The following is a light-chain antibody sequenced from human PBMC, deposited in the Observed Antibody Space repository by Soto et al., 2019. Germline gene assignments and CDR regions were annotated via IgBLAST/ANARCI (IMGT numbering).Light chain of an antibody. J-gene: IGLJ1*01. CDR3: SSYVGTNSYV. CDR1: SSDVGGYNY. V-gene: IGLV2-8*01. Sequence: QSALTQPPSTSGSPGQSVTISCTATSSDVGGYNYVSWYQHHPGKAPKLIIYEVYKRPSGVPDRFSGSKSGNTAALTVSGLQAEDEADYYCSSYVGTNSYVFGTGTKV. CDR2: EVY.